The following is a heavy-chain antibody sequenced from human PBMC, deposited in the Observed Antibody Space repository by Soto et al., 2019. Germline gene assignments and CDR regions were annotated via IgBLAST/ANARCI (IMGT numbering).Heavy chain of an antibody. CDR3: SRRSSGWYFDY. CDR1: GFTISSYD. V-gene: IGHV3-23*01. J-gene: IGHJ4*02. D-gene: IGHD6-19*01. CDR2: ISGSGGSR. Sequence: EVQLSESGGGLVQPGGSLRLSCAASGFTISSYDMSWVRQAPGKGLEWVSVISGSGGSRYYADSVKGRFTISRDNSKNTLYLQMNSLRAEDTAVYYCSRRSSGWYFDYWGQGTLVTVSS.